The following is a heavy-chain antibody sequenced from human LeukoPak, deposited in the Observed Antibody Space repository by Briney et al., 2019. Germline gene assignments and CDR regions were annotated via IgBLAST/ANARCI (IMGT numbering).Heavy chain of an antibody. V-gene: IGHV4-61*01. J-gene: IGHJ4*02. CDR3: VRGHGGY. CDR1: GGSVSSSIYH. Sequence: SETLSLTCTVSGGSVSSSIYHWFWIRQPPGKGLEWIGFTYNGGSTYYNPSLKSRVTISVNMAKSQFSLKVMSVTAADTAVYYCVRGHGGYWGQGTQVTVSS. CDR2: TYNGGST.